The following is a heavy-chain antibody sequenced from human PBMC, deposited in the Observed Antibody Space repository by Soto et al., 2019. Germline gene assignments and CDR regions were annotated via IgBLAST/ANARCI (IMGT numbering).Heavy chain of an antibody. CDR1: GFTFSSYA. V-gene: IGHV3-23*01. Sequence: GGSLRLSCAASGFTFSSYAMSWVRQAPGKGLEWVSGISFSGGGTHYADSVRGRFTISRDNSKNRLYLQMNSLRAEDTAIYYCVKVVSVIVVIKPGFDFWSQGTLVTVSS. J-gene: IGHJ4*02. D-gene: IGHD3-22*01. CDR3: VKVVSVIVVIKPGFDF. CDR2: ISFSGGGT.